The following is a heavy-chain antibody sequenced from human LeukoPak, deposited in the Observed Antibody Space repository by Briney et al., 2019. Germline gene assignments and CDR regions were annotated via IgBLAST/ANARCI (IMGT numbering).Heavy chain of an antibody. V-gene: IGHV3-7*01. D-gene: IGHD6-25*01. J-gene: IGHJ3*02. CDR2: IKEDGNEM. CDR3: ARDQRALDI. CDR1: GFTFSNYW. Sequence: GGSLRLSCAASGFTFSNYWLTRVRQAPGKGLEWVANIKEDGNEMYYVDSVKGRFTISRDNAKNSLFLQMNSLRVEDTAMYYCARDQRALDIWGQGTMVTVSS.